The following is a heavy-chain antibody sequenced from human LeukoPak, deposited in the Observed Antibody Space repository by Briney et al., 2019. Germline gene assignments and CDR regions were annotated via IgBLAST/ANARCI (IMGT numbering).Heavy chain of an antibody. Sequence: SETLSLTRTVSGGSISSYYWSWIRQPAAKGLEWIGRIYTSGSTNYNPSLKSRVTMSVDTSKNQFSLKLSSVTAADTAVYYCARDLPHSSSWPIDAFDIWGQGTMVTVSS. CDR1: GGSISSYY. CDR2: IYTSGST. CDR3: ARDLPHSSSWPIDAFDI. J-gene: IGHJ3*02. D-gene: IGHD6-13*01. V-gene: IGHV4-4*07.